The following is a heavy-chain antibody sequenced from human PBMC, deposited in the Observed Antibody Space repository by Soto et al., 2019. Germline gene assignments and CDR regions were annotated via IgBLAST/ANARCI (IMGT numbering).Heavy chain of an antibody. V-gene: IGHV4-34*01. J-gene: IGHJ6*03. Sequence: SETLSLTCAVYGGSFSGYYWSWIRQPPGKGLEWIGEINHSGSTNYNPSLKSRVTISVDTSKNQFSLKLSSVTAADTAVYYCARGLNTAMIDYYYYYMDVWGKGTTVTVSS. CDR1: GGSFSGYY. D-gene: IGHD5-18*01. CDR2: INHSGST. CDR3: ARGLNTAMIDYYYYYMDV.